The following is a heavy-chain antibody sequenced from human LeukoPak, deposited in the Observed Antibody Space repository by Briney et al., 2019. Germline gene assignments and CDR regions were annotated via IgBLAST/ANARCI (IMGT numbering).Heavy chain of an antibody. CDR1: GDSISNYY. J-gene: IGHJ4*02. V-gene: IGHV4-59*01. D-gene: IGHD5-18*01. CDR3: ARVRWIHLWSHFDY. CDR2: IYYSGST. Sequence: PSETLSLTXSVSGDSISNYYWNWIRQPPGKGLEWIGYIYYSGSTYYNPSLKSRVAISVDTSRNQFSLKLTSVTAADTAVYYCARVRWIHLWSHFDYWGQGALVTVSS.